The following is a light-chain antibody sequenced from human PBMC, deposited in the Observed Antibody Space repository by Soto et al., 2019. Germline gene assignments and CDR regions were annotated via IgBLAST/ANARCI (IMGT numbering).Light chain of an antibody. V-gene: IGKV3-20*01. CDR2: GAS. J-gene: IGKJ1*01. CDR1: QSVSSSY. Sequence: EVVLTQSPGTLSLSPGERATLSCRASQSVSSSYLAWYQQKPVQAPRLLIYGASSRATGIPDGFSGSGSGTDFTLTISRLEPEDFAVYYCQQYGSSRWTFGQGTKVEIK. CDR3: QQYGSSRWT.